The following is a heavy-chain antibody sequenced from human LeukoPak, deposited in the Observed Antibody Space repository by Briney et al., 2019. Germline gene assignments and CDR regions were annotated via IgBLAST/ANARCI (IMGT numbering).Heavy chain of an antibody. V-gene: IGHV4-30-4*01. CDR3: PAQDIVATIGS. D-gene: IGHD5-12*01. CDR1: GGSISSGEYY. Sequence: PSGTLSLTCTVSGGSISSGEYYWGWIRQPPGKGLEWIGYIYYSGSTYYNPSLKRRVTISVDTSKNQFSLKPRSVTAADTAVYYCPAQDIVATIGSWGQGTLVTVSS. J-gene: IGHJ4*02. CDR2: IYYSGST.